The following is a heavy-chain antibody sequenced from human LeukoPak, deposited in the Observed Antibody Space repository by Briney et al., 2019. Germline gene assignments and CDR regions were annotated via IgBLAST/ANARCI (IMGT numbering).Heavy chain of an antibody. Sequence: GGSLRLSCAASGFSFSAYWVTWVRQAPGTGLEWVANINPAGSETYYVDPVKGRFSISRDNAKNLVYLQMNSLRAEDTAVYHCARFGYVTAVDVWGQGTPVTVSS. CDR2: INPAGSET. CDR3: ARFGYVTAVDV. V-gene: IGHV3-7*01. D-gene: IGHD2-21*02. CDR1: GFSFSAYW. J-gene: IGHJ4*02.